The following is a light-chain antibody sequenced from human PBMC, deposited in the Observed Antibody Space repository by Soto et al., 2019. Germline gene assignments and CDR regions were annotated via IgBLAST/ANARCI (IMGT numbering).Light chain of an antibody. CDR1: QSVSSY. Sequence: EIVLTQSPATLSLSPGEGVTLSCRASQSVSSYLAWYQQKPGQAPRLLIYDASNRATGIPARFSGSGSGTDFTLTISSLEPEDFAVYYCQQRSNWPRTFGQGTKV. CDR3: QQRSNWPRT. CDR2: DAS. V-gene: IGKV3-11*01. J-gene: IGKJ1*01.